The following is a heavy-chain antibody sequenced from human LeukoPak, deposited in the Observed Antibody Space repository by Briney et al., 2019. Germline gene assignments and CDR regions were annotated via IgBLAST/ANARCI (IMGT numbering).Heavy chain of an antibody. V-gene: IGHV3-48*04. CDR3: AELGITMIGGV. J-gene: IGHJ6*04. CDR1: GFTFSNYG. CDR2: ISSSGSTI. Sequence: GGSLRLSCAASGFTFSNYGMHWVRQAPGKGLEWVSYISSSGSTIYYADSVKGRFTISRDNAKNSLYLQMNSLRAEDTAVYYCAELGITMIGGVWGKGTTVTIAS. D-gene: IGHD3-10*02.